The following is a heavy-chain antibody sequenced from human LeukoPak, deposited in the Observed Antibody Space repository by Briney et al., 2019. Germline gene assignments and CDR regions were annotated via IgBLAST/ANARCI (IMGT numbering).Heavy chain of an antibody. CDR2: INPNSGGT. D-gene: IGHD6-6*01. Sequence: INPNSGGTNYAQKFQGRVTMTRDTSISTAYMELSRLRSDDTAVYYCASFSSSAKTGFDYWGQGTLVTVSS. V-gene: IGHV1-2*02. CDR3: ASFSSSAKTGFDY. J-gene: IGHJ4*02.